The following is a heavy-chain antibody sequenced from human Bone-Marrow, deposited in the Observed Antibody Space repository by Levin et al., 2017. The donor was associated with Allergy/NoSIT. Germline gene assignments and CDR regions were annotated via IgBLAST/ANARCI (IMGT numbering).Heavy chain of an antibody. D-gene: IGHD2-2*01. CDR2: ISRSSSTI. J-gene: IGHJ4*02. CDR3: ARPDCSGTSCYYFFDS. Sequence: ASVKVSCAASGFTFSRYSMNWVRQAPGRGLEWVSYISRSSSTISYADSVKGRFTISRDNAKNSLYLQMNSPRDEDTAVYYCARPDCSGTSCYYFFDSWGQGTLVTVSS. V-gene: IGHV3-48*02. CDR1: GFTFSRYS.